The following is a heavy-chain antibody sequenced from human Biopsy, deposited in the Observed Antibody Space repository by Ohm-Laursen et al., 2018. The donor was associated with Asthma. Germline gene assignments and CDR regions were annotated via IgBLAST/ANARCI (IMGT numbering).Heavy chain of an antibody. J-gene: IGHJ4*01. CDR2: ISHDGQTQ. Sequence: SLRLSCAASGFTFGRYAIHWVRQAPGKGLEWVAVISHDGQTQHYAESVKGRFALSRDNSQNTLYLQMISLRTDDTAVYYCAKRRGYSDFNDFDYWGHGTLVTVSS. CDR1: GFTFGRYA. V-gene: IGHV3-30*18. CDR3: AKRRGYSDFNDFDY. D-gene: IGHD4-11*01.